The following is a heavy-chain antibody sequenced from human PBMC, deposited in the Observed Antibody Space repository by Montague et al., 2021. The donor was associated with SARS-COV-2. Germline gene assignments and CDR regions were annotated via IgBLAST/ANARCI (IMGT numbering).Heavy chain of an antibody. D-gene: IGHD3-22*01. V-gene: IGHV4-4*02. Sequence: SETLSLTCAVSGDSINSEHWWSWVRQPPGKGLEWIVETHQWGGTNYNPSLRSRVSIFLDKSKNQFSLTLTSVTAADTAVYYCARETEDSSDSPVVDYWGQGTLVTVSS. J-gene: IGHJ4*02. CDR1: GDSINSEHW. CDR3: ARETEDSSDSPVVDY. CDR2: THQWGGT.